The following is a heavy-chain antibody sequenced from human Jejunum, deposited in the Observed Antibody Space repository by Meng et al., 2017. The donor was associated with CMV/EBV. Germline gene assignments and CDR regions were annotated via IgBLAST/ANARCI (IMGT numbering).Heavy chain of an antibody. D-gene: IGHD3-16*01. V-gene: IGHV4-4*07. CDR3: ARECVGEAYDCQWNYWFDP. CDR2: FHPGGTT. CDR1: GGPISGYY. J-gene: IGHJ5*02. Sequence: QVPLHESGPGLVRSPGTLSLTCSVSGGPISGYYWSWVRQPAGKRLEWIGRFHPGGTTNYNPSLENRITVSVDSSKNQFFLKLTSVTAADTAIYYCARECVGEAYDCQWNYWFDPWGRGTLVTVSS.